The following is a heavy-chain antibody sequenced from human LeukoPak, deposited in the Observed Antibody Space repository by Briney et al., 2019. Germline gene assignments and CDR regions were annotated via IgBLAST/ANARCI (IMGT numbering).Heavy chain of an antibody. J-gene: IGHJ5*02. CDR1: GFTFSNAW. Sequence: GGSLRLSCAASGFTFSNAWMSWVRKAPGKGLEWVGRIKSKTDGGTTDYAAPVKGRFTISRDDSKNTLYLQMNSLKTEDTAVYYCTNTWYSSSWYWWFDPWGQGTLVTVSS. CDR3: TNTWYSSSWYWWFDP. V-gene: IGHV3-15*01. CDR2: IKSKTDGGTT. D-gene: IGHD6-13*01.